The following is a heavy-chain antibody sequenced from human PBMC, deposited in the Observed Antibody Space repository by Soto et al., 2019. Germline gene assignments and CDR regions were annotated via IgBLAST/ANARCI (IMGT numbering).Heavy chain of an antibody. J-gene: IGHJ4*02. D-gene: IGHD7-27*01. CDR2: INPSGGST. CDR1: AYTFTSYY. V-gene: IGHV1-46*01. Sequence: ASVKVSCKASAYTFTSYYMHWLRQAPGQGLEWMGIINPSGGSTYYAQKFQGRVTMTRDTSTSTVYMELSSLRSEDTAVYYCARVYGWGSNIGYWGQGTLVTVSS. CDR3: ARVYGWGSNIGY.